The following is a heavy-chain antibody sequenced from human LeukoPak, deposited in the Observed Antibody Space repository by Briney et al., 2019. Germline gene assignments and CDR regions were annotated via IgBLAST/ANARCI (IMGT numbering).Heavy chain of an antibody. D-gene: IGHD6-6*01. Sequence: SETLSLTCTVSGGSISSYYWSWIRQPAGKGLEWIGRIYTSGGTNYNPSLKSRVTMSVDTSKNQFSLKLSSVTAADTAVYYCARESIAARHATFEDWGQGTLVTVSS. CDR1: GGSISSYY. CDR2: IYTSGGT. CDR3: ARESIAARHATFED. V-gene: IGHV4-4*07. J-gene: IGHJ4*02.